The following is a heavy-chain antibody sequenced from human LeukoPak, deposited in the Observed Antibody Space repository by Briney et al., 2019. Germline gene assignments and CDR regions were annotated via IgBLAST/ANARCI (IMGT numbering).Heavy chain of an antibody. CDR3: AKAGSLATPTPYYFDY. Sequence: PGGSLRLSCAASGFTFSSYAMSWVRQAPGKGLEWVSAFSGSGDSTYYADSVKGRFTISRDNSKNTLYLQMNSLRAEDTAVYYCAKAGSLATPTPYYFDYWGQGTLVTVSS. V-gene: IGHV3-23*01. J-gene: IGHJ4*02. D-gene: IGHD5-12*01. CDR2: FSGSGDST. CDR1: GFTFSSYA.